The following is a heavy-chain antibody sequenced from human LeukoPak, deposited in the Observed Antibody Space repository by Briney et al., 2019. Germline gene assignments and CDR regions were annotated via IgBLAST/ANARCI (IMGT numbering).Heavy chain of an antibody. Sequence: GGSLRLSCAASGFTFSSYAMHWVRQAPGKGLGHVSGISSNGGSTYYANSVKGRFTISRDNSKNTLYLQMGSLRAEDMAVYYCARRTGVSDYWGQGTLVTVSS. CDR1: GFTFSSYA. CDR2: ISSNGGST. J-gene: IGHJ4*02. D-gene: IGHD7-27*01. V-gene: IGHV3-64*01. CDR3: ARRTGVSDY.